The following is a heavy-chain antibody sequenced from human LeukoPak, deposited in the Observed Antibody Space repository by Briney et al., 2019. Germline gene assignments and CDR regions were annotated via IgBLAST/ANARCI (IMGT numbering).Heavy chain of an antibody. CDR2: INPNSGGT. D-gene: IGHD3-10*01. Sequence: GASVKVSCKASGYTFTGYYMHWVRQAPGQGLEWMGRINPNSGGTNYAQKFQGRVTMTRDTSISTAYMELSRLRSDDTAVYYCVTFGELSPPFDYWGQGTLVTVSS. CDR3: VTFGELSPPFDY. V-gene: IGHV1-2*06. CDR1: GYTFTGYY. J-gene: IGHJ4*02.